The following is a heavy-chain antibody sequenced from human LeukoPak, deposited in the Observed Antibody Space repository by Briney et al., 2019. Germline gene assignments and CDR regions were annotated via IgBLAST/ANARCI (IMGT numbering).Heavy chain of an antibody. D-gene: IGHD5-12*01. CDR3: ARHGSRVMATIEDS. V-gene: IGHV4-39*01. J-gene: IGHJ4*02. Sequence: PSETLSLTCTVSGGSISTSSYYWGWIRQPPGKGLECIGNIYYSGSTYYNPSLKSRVTISVDTSKSQFSLQLSSVTAADTAVYYCARHGSRVMATIEDSWGQGTLVIVSS. CDR1: GGSISTSSYY. CDR2: IYYSGST.